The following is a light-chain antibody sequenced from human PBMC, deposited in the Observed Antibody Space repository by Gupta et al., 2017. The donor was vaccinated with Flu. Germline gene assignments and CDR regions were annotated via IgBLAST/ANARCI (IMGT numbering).Light chain of an antibody. CDR3: QHSARTRWT. V-gene: IGKV1-39*01. CDR2: VS. Sequence: VSSLHSGVPSRFSGSGSGTDFTLTISRLQPEEFATYYCQHSARTRWTFGQGTKVEI. J-gene: IGKJ1*01.